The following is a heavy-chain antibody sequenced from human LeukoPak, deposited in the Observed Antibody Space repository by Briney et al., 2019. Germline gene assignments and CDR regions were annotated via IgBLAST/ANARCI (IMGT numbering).Heavy chain of an antibody. D-gene: IGHD6-13*01. Sequence: PSETLSLTCTVSGGTISSSYWSWIRQPAGKGLEWIGRIYTSGSTNYNPSLKSRVTLSLDTSDNQFSLRLNYVTGSDTVVYYCARGLYSSNSLDWYFDLCGRGTLVTVSS. J-gene: IGHJ2*01. CDR3: ARGLYSSNSLDWYFDL. CDR2: IYTSGST. CDR1: GGTISSSY. V-gene: IGHV4-4*07.